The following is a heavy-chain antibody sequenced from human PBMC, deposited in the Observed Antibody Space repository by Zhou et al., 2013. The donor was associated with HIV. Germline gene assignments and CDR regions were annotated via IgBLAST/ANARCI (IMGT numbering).Heavy chain of an antibody. CDR1: GVTFSSYA. Sequence: QVQLVQSGAEVKKPGSSVKVSCKDSGVTFSSYAISWVRQAPGQGLEWMGRIIPILGIANYAQKFQGRVTITADKSTNTAYMEVSSLRSEDTAVYYCARGDSSSWYTRDWFDPWGQGTLVTVSS. CDR3: ARGDSSSWYTRDWFDP. J-gene: IGHJ5*02. V-gene: IGHV1-69*04. CDR2: IIPILGIA. D-gene: IGHD6-13*01.